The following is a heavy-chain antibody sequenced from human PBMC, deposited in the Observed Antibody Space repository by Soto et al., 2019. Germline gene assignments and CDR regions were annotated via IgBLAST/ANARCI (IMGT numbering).Heavy chain of an antibody. CDR3: VRASITSQYGADYFDY. CDR2: ISYSGNT. Sequence: QLQLQESGPGLVKPSETLSLTCTVSGGSISSTNYYWGWIRQPPGKGLEWIGSISYSGNTYYNPSLRSRVTISVDTSKNHFSLKLNSVTAADTAVYYCVRASITSQYGADYFDYWGQGTLVTVS. CDR1: GGSISSTNYY. D-gene: IGHD2-2*01. V-gene: IGHV4-39*02. J-gene: IGHJ4*02.